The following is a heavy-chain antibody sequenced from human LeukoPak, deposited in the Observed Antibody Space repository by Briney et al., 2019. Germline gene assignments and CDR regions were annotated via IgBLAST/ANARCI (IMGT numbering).Heavy chain of an antibody. CDR3: ARGYYYDSSGYYYFDY. J-gene: IGHJ4*02. CDR1: GGSISSSNW. CDR2: IYHSGST. V-gene: IGHV4-4*02. Sequence: SETLSLTCAVSGGSISSSNWWSWVRQPPGKGLEWIGEIYHSGSTNYNPSLKSRVTISVDKSKNQFSLKLSSVTAADTAVYYCARGYYYDSSGYYYFDYWGQGTLVTVSS. D-gene: IGHD3-22*01.